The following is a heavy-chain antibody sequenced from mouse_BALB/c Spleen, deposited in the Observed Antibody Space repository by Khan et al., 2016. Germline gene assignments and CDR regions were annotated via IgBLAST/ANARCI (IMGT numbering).Heavy chain of an antibody. CDR3: ARGSY. CDR1: GYTFSNYW. J-gene: IGHJ3*01. Sequence: VQLQQPGAELMKPGASVKISCKATGYTFSNYWIEWIKERPGHGLEWIGEILPGSGTTNYNEKFKGTATFTAETFSNTACMQLSSLTSEDSAVYYCARGSYWGQGTLVTVSA. CDR2: ILPGSGTT. V-gene: IGHV1-9*01.